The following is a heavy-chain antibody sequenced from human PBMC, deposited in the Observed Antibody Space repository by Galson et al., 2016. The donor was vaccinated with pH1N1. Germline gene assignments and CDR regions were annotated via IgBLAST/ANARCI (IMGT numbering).Heavy chain of an antibody. V-gene: IGHV3-23*01. CDR2: ISTSSGTT. J-gene: IGHJ5*01. CDR1: GFTFGDYA. CDR3: ARDPKAAWGWFDS. Sequence: LRLSCAASGFTFGDYAMRWVRQAPGKGLEYVSSISTSSGTTYYGDSVKGRFTISRDNSKNTLYLQMNSLRAEDTAVYYCARDPKAAWGWFDSWGQGTLVTVSS. D-gene: IGHD6-13*01.